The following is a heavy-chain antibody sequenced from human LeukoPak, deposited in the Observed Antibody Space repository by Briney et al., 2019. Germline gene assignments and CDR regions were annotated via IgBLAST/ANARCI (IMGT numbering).Heavy chain of an antibody. V-gene: IGHV3-30*03. CDR2: ISYDGSNK. J-gene: IGHJ5*02. CDR3: SRVGTSSLRDWFDP. CDR1: GFTFSSYG. Sequence: PGGSLRLSCAASGFTFSSYGMHWVRQAPGKGLEWVAVISYDGSNKYYVDSVKGRFTISRDNSKNALYLQMNSLRAEDTAVYYCSRVGTSSLRDWFDPWGQGTLVTVSS. D-gene: IGHD2-8*01.